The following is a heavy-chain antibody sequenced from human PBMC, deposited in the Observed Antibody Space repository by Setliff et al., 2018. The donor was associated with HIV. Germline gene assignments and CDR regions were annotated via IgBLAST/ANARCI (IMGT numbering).Heavy chain of an antibody. D-gene: IGHD5-12*01. V-gene: IGHV4-30-4*08. CDR3: ARYTRSGLEAFDI. CDR2: IYYSGST. Sequence: SETLSLTCTVSGASISSGDYYWSWIRQPPGKDLEWIGYIYYSGSTDYNPSLKGRVSISTDTSKNQFSLRLTSVTAADTALYYCARYTRSGLEAFDIWGPGTMVTVS. J-gene: IGHJ3*02. CDR1: GASISSGDYY.